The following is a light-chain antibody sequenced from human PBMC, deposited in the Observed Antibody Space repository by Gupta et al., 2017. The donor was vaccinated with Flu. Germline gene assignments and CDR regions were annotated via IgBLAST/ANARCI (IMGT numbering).Light chain of an antibody. J-gene: IGLJ2*01. Sequence: SVLTQPPSASATPGQRVTISSSGSSSNIGNNYVYWYQHLPGTEPKGVIYSNDQRPSGGPDRFMGYKAGTSASLAITRLRSEDEADDYWSEWADSLNAVVFGGGTNLTVL. CDR3: SEWADSLNAVV. CDR1: SSNIGNNY. V-gene: IGLV1-47*02. CDR2: SND.